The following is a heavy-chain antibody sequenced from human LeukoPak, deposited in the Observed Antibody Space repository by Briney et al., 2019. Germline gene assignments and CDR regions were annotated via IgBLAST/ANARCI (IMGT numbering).Heavy chain of an antibody. CDR3: AMKAVPRPRLYDAFDF. Sequence: GGSLRLTCAASGFTFSRYWMSWVRQAPGKGLEWVANIKQDGSEKYYVDSVKGRFTISRDNSKNTLYLQMNSLRADDTAVYYCAMKAVPRPRLYDAFDFWGQGTVVTVSS. CDR2: IKQDGSEK. CDR1: GFTFSRYW. V-gene: IGHV3-7*03. J-gene: IGHJ3*01. D-gene: IGHD2-2*02.